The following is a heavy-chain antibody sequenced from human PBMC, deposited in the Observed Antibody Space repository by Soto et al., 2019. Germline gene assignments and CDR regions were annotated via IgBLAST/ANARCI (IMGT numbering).Heavy chain of an antibody. J-gene: IGHJ5*02. CDR1: GGSMNTDY. Sequence: QVQLQESGPGLVKPSETLSLTCTVSGGSMNTDYWSWIRQPAGKGLEWIGRISTRAGTNYSPSLTSRVTMSIDTSKHQFYLGLTSVTAADTAVYYCAKGAGPPWFDPWGQGTLVTVSS. CDR3: AKGAGPPWFDP. V-gene: IGHV4-4*07. CDR2: ISTRAGT.